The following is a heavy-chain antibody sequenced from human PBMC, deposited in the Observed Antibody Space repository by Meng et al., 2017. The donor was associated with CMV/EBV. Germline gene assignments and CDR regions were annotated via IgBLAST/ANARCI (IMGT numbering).Heavy chain of an antibody. Sequence: SVKVSCKASGGTFSSYAISWVRQAPGQGLEWMGGIIPIFGTANYAQKFQGRVTMTTDESTSTAYMELSSLRSEDTAVYYCARDRDEVSSAGIDYWGQGTLVTVSS. CDR2: IIPIFGTA. CDR1: GGTFSSYA. V-gene: IGHV1-69*05. J-gene: IGHJ4*02. CDR3: ARDRDEVSSAGIDY. D-gene: IGHD6-6*01.